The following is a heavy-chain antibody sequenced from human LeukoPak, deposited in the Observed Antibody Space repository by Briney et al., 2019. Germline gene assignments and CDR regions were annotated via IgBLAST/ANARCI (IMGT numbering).Heavy chain of an antibody. J-gene: IGHJ4*02. CDR1: GFTFSGHW. CDR3: ARDGRSGNFDK. CDR2: IRSDGSIT. V-gene: IGHV3-74*01. D-gene: IGHD1-26*01. Sequence: QAGGSLRLSCAASGFTFSGHWMHWVRQAPGKGLAWVSVIRSDGSITTYADSVKGRFPISKETAKNTLYLQMNSLRAEDTAVYYCARDGRSGNFDKWGQGTLVSVSS.